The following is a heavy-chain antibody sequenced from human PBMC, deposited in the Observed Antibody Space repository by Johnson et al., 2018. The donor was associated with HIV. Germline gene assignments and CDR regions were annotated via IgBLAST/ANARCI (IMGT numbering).Heavy chain of an antibody. D-gene: IGHD3-22*01. CDR3: TTRPGRNEYDSSGYSQAVDI. V-gene: IGHV3-15*01. CDR1: GFTFSDYY. CDR2: IKSKTDGGTT. Sequence: VQLVESGGGLDKPGGSLRLSCTASGFTFSDYYMSWIRQAPGKGLEWVGRIKSKTDGGTTDYAAPVKGRFTISRDDSKNTLYLQMNSLKTEDTAVYYCTTRPGRNEYDSSGYSQAVDIWGQGTMVTVSS. J-gene: IGHJ3*02.